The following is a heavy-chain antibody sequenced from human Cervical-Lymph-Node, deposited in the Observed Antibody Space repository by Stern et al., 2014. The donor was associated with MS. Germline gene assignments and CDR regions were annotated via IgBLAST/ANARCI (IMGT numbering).Heavy chain of an antibody. J-gene: IGHJ3*02. Sequence: QVQLVQSGAELKKPGASVKVSCRLSGYTLTDFSMHWVRQAPGKGLEWMGGYDPEGGETTYAQNFQARVTMTEDTSTDTAYMELSRLKSEDTAVYFCATHSRYDALDIWGQGTMVTVSS. D-gene: IGHD2-21*01. V-gene: IGHV1-24*01. CDR3: ATHSRYDALDI. CDR1: GYTLTDFS. CDR2: YDPEGGET.